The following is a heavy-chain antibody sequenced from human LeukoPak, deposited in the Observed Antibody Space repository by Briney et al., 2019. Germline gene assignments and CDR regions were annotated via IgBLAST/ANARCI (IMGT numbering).Heavy chain of an antibody. CDR2: ISSSGSTI. J-gene: IGHJ6*02. D-gene: IGHD3-3*01. V-gene: IGHV3-11*01. CDR1: GFTFSDYY. CDR3: ASDYDFWSGYSSYGMDV. Sequence: GGSLRLSCAASGFTFSDYYMSWIRQAPGKGLEWVSYISSSGSTIYYVDSVKGRFTISRDNAKNPLYLQMNSLRAEDTAVYYCASDYDFWSGYSSYGMDVWGQGTTVTVSS.